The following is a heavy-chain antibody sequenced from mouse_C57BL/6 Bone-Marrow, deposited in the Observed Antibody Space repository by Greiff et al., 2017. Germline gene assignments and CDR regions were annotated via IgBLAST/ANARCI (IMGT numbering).Heavy chain of an antibody. D-gene: IGHD1-1*01. V-gene: IGHV1-26*01. CDR2: INPNNGGT. CDR3: ATFITTVHV. Sequence: VQLQQSGPELVKPGASVKISCKASGYTFTDYYMNWVKQSHGKSLEWIGDINPNNGGTSYNQKFKRKATLTVDKSSSTAYMELRSLTSEDSAVYYCATFITTVHVWGTGTTVTVSS. CDR1: GYTFTDYY. J-gene: IGHJ1*03.